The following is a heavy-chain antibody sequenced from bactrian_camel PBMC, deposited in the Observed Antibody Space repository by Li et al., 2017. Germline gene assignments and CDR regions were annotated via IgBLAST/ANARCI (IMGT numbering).Heavy chain of an antibody. V-gene: IGHV3-2*01. CDR1: GITFSRHD. Sequence: VESGGGLVQPGESLRLSCVASGITFSRHDMSWVRQAPGKGLEWVSSIYSDGTTTLYADSVKGRFAISRDNAKNTVYLEMSSLEPEDTAMYYCATGRRRRSSPLLSRDNYSYWGRGTQVTVS. D-gene: IGHD2*01. CDR2: IYSDGTTT. CDR3: ATGRRRRSSPLLSRDNYSY. J-gene: IGHJ4*01.